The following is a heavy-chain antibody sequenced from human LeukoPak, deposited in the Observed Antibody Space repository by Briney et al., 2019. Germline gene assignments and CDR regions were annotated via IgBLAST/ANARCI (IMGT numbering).Heavy chain of an antibody. Sequence: PSETLSLTCAVYGGSFSGYYWSWIRQPPGKGLEWIGEINHSGSTNYNPSLKSRVTISVDTSKNQFSLKLSSVTAADTAVYYCARDGQWLAIDYWGQGTLVTVSS. CDR3: ARDGQWLAIDY. CDR1: GGSFSGYY. V-gene: IGHV4-34*01. D-gene: IGHD6-19*01. J-gene: IGHJ4*02. CDR2: INHSGST.